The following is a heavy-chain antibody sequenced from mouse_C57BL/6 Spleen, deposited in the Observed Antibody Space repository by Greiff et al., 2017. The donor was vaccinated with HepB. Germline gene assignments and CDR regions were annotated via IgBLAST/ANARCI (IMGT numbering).Heavy chain of an antibody. CDR2: IYPGSGST. J-gene: IGHJ3*01. Sequence: VQLQQSGAELVKPGASVKMSCKASGYTFTSYWITWVKQRPGQGLEWIGDIYPGSGSTNYTEKFKSKATLTVDTSSSTAYMQLSSLTSEDSAVFYCARAGELRAWFAYWGQGTLVTVSA. CDR3: ARAGELRAWFAY. D-gene: IGHD1-1*01. CDR1: GYTFTSYW. V-gene: IGHV1-55*01.